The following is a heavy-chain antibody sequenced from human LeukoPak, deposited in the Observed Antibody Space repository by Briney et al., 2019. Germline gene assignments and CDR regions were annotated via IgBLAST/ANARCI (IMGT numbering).Heavy chain of an antibody. V-gene: IGHV1-18*01. D-gene: IGHD4-23*01. CDR3: ARDLKESVVNRLYAHNWLDP. J-gene: IGHJ5*02. CDR2: ISTYNGNT. CDR1: GYTFINYD. Sequence: ASVKVSCKASGYTFINYDFSWVRQAPGQGLEWMGWISTYNGNTNYAQKLQGRVTMTTDTSTSTAYMELRSLRSDDTALYFCARDLKESVVNRLYAHNWLDPWGQGTLVTVSS.